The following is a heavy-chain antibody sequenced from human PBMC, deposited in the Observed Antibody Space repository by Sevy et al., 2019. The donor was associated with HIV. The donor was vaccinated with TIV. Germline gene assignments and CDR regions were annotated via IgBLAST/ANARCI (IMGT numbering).Heavy chain of an antibody. CDR1: GYLFTTKA. CDR3: ARNLRDMTAVGPGGDY. V-gene: IGHV7-4-1*02. J-gene: IGHJ4*02. CDR2: INTNTGTA. Sequence: ASVKVSCKASGYLFTTKAMNWVRQAPGQGLEWMGWINTNTGTATYAQDFTGRFVFSLDTSVNTAYLQISSLEAEDTAIYYCARNLRDMTAVGPGGDYWGQGTPVTVSS. D-gene: IGHD4-17*01.